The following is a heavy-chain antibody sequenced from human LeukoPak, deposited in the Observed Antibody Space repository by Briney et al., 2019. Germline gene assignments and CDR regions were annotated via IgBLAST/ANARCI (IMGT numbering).Heavy chain of an antibody. CDR3: AKDRGEHWFDP. CDR1: GFTFSSYA. CDR2: ISGSGDRT. V-gene: IGHV3-23*01. Sequence: GGSLRLSCAASGFTFSSYAMSWVRQAPGKGLEWVSAISGSGDRTYYADSVKGRFTIARDNSKNTLYLQMNSLRAEDTAVYYCAKDRGEHWFDPWGQGTLVTVSS. D-gene: IGHD2-21*01. J-gene: IGHJ5*02.